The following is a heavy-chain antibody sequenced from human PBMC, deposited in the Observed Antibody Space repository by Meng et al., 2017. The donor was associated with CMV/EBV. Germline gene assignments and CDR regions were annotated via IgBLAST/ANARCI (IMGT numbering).Heavy chain of an antibody. CDR3: ARALRGYYYYYYGMDV. D-gene: IGHD4-23*01. V-gene: IGHV4-34*01. J-gene: IGHJ6*02. CDR1: GGSFSGYY. Sequence: GPLRLSCAAYGGSFSGYYWSWIRQPPGKGLKWIGEINHSGSTNYNPSLKSRVTISVDTSKNQFSLKLSSVTAADTAVYYCARALRGYYYYYYGMDVWGQGTTVTVSS. CDR2: INHSGST.